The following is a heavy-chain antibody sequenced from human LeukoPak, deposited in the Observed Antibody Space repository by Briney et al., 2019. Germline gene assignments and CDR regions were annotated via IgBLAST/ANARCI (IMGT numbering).Heavy chain of an antibody. V-gene: IGHV3-48*01. J-gene: IGHJ6*03. D-gene: IGHD1-26*01. CDR3: ARDSGRYGYYMDV. Sequence: PGGSLRLSCAASGFTFSSHRMNWVPQAPGKGLEWVSDISRSSTGIHYADSVTGRFTVSRDNAKNSLYLQMNSLRVDDTAVYYCARDSGRYGYYMDVWGKGTTVTVSS. CDR1: GFTFSSHR. CDR2: ISRSSTGI.